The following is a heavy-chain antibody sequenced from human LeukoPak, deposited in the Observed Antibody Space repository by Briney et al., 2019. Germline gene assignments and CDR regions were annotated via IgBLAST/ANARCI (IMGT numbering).Heavy chain of an antibody. Sequence: SETLSLTCAVYGGSFSGYYWSWIRQPPGKGLEWIGEINHSGSTNYNPSLKSRVTISVDTSKNQFSLKLSSATAADTAVYYCARLFRYYYDSSGYYPFDYWGQGTLVTVSS. CDR3: ARLFRYYYDSSGYYPFDY. CDR2: INHSGST. J-gene: IGHJ4*02. D-gene: IGHD3-22*01. CDR1: GGSFSGYY. V-gene: IGHV4-34*01.